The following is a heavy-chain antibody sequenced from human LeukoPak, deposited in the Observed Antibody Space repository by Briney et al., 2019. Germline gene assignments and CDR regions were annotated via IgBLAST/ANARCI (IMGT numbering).Heavy chain of an antibody. CDR2: INHSGST. CDR1: GGSFSGYC. J-gene: IGHJ6*02. Sequence: SETLSLTCAVYGGSFSGYCWSWIRQPPGKGLEWIGEINHSGSTNYNPSLKSRVTISVDTSKNQFSLKLSSVTAADTAVYYCARGRGYCSSTSCYKAPTYYYYYYGMDVWGQGTTVTVSS. CDR3: ARGRGYCSSTSCYKAPTYYYYYYGMDV. V-gene: IGHV4-34*01. D-gene: IGHD2-2*02.